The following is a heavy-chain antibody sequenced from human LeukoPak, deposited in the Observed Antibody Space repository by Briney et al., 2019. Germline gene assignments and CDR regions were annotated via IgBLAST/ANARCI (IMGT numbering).Heavy chain of an antibody. CDR1: GFTFSTYW. CDR2: IKQDGSER. Sequence: PGGSLRLSCAASGFTFSTYWMSWVRQVPGKGLEWVANIKQDGSERNYVDSVKGRFTISRDNAKNSLYLQMNSLRVEDTAVYYCARDLGMITFGGLYYFDYWGQGTLVTVSS. D-gene: IGHD3-16*01. V-gene: IGHV3-7*01. J-gene: IGHJ4*02. CDR3: ARDLGMITFGGLYYFDY.